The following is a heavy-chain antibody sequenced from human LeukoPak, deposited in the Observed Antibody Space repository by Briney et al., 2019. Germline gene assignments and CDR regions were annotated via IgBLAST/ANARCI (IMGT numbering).Heavy chain of an antibody. J-gene: IGHJ5*02. CDR2: IYYSGST. Sequence: PETLSLTCTVSGGSISSYYWSWIRQPPGKGLEWIGYIYYSGSTNYNPSLKSRVTISVDTSKNQFSLKLSSVTAADTAVYYCARASVWERHGDWFDPWGQGTLVTVSS. V-gene: IGHV4-59*01. CDR3: ARASVWERHGDWFDP. CDR1: GGSISSYY. D-gene: IGHD1-1*01.